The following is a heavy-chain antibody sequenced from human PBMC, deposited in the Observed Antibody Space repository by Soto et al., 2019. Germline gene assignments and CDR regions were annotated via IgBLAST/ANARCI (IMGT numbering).Heavy chain of an antibody. D-gene: IGHD2-2*01. CDR2: INPNSGGT. V-gene: IGHV1-2*04. J-gene: IGHJ6*02. Sequence: WASVKVSCKASGYTFTGCYMHWVRQAPGQGLEWMGWINPNSGGTNYAQKFQGWVTMTRDTYISTAYMELSRLRSDHTAVEFCARSQGASTSYGMDVWGQGTTVTVSS. CDR3: ARSQGASTSYGMDV. CDR1: GYTFTGCY.